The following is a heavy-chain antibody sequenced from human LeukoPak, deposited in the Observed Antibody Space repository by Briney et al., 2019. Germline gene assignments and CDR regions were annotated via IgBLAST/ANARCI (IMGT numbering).Heavy chain of an antibody. CDR3: ARHAFASPLDI. CDR1: GGSISSYY. D-gene: IGHD2-21*01. Sequence: SETLSLTCTVSGGSISSYYWSWIRQPPGKGLEWIGYIYHTGDSDQNPSLKGRVTVTLDTPKNQVSLKVTSVTAADTAVYYCARHAFASPLDIWGQGTLVTVSS. CDR2: IYHTGDS. V-gene: IGHV4-59*08. J-gene: IGHJ4*02.